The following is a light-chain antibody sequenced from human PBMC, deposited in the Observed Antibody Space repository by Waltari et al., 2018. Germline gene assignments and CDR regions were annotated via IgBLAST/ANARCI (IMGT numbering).Light chain of an antibody. CDR2: DAL. V-gene: IGKV3-11*01. Sequence: EIVLTQSRATLSLSPGDRATLSCRASQSVSFSLSWYQQKAGQAPRLVIYDALDRATGIPARFIGSGSGTDFNLTISRLEPEDFAVYFCLQRKSWPPVTFGGGTRVEIK. CDR3: LQRKSWPPVT. J-gene: IGKJ4*01. CDR1: QSVSFS.